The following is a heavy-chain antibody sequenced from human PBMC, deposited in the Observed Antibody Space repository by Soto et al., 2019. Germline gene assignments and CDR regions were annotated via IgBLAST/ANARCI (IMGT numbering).Heavy chain of an antibody. D-gene: IGHD2-15*01. V-gene: IGHV4-31*03. CDR2: IYYSGST. Sequence: QVQLQESGPGLVKASQTLSLTCTVSGGSISSGGYYWSWIRQHPGKGLEWIGYIYYSGSTYYNPSLKSRVTISVDTSKNQFSLKLSSVTAADTSVYYCARDRGYCSGGSCYGYYYGMDVWGQGTTVTVSS. CDR1: GGSISSGGYY. CDR3: ARDRGYCSGGSCYGYYYGMDV. J-gene: IGHJ6*02.